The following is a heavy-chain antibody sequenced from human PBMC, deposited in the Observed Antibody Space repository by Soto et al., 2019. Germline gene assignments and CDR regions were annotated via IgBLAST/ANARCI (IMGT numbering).Heavy chain of an antibody. CDR1: GGSISSSSYY. D-gene: IGHD1-26*01. V-gene: IGHV4-39*02. CDR3: ATQEVGGSYVYTFDP. Sequence: QLQLQESGPGLVKPSETLSLTCTVSGGSISSSSYYWGWIRQPPGKGLEWIGSINYSGSTYYNPSLKSRVTISVDTSKTHFSLKLSSVTAADTAVYYCATQEVGGSYVYTFDPWGQGTLVTVSS. J-gene: IGHJ5*02. CDR2: INYSGST.